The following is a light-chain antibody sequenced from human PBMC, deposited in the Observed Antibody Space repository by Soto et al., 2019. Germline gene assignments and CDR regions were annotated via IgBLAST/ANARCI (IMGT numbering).Light chain of an antibody. J-gene: IGLJ3*02. Sequence: QAVVTQEPSFSVSPGGTVTLTCGLSSGSVSTSFFPTWYQQTPGQPPRTLIYNTNARSSGVPDRFSGSILGNKAALTITGAQADDESDYYCVLYLGGGISVFGGGTKLTVL. CDR3: VLYLGGGISV. V-gene: IGLV8-61*01. CDR1: SGSVSTSFF. CDR2: NTN.